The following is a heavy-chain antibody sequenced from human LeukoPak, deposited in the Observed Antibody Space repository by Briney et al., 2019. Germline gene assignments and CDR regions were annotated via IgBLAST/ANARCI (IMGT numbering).Heavy chain of an antibody. CDR2: TRNKANSYTT. Sequence: GGSLRLSCAASGFTFSDHYMDWVRQAPGKGLEWVGRTRNKANSYTTGYAASVKGRFTISRDDSKNSLYLQMNSLKTEDTAVYYCARGRDYFDYWGQGTLVTVSS. CDR3: ARGRDYFDY. J-gene: IGHJ4*02. V-gene: IGHV3-72*01. CDR1: GFTFSDHY.